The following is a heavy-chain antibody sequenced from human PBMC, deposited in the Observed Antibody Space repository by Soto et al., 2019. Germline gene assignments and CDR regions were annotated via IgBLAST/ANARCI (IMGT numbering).Heavy chain of an antibody. Sequence: SETLSLTCTVSFGSVTNRTYYWCWMRQSPSKGLEWTGIAYYRGRSCSTSSVKSRVTITVDTAKTRFSLSLNSVTASDTAVYFCVSQRTTVQTQAYFDYWGPGAVETVSS. D-gene: IGHD4-4*01. CDR1: FGSVTNRTYY. V-gene: IGHV4-39*01. J-gene: IGHJ4*02. CDR3: VSQRTTVQTQAYFDY. CDR2: AYYRGRS.